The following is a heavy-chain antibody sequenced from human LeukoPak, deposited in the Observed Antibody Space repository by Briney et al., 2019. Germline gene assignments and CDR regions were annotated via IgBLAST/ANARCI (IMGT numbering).Heavy chain of an antibody. Sequence: GGSLRLSCAASGFTFSSYGMSWVRQAPGKGLEWVSAISGSGGSTYYADSVKGRFTISRDNSKNTLYLQMNSLRADDTAVYFCANFWYAGNEGGSVGYWGQGTLVTVS. CDR3: ANFWYAGNEGGSVGY. D-gene: IGHD4-23*01. J-gene: IGHJ4*02. V-gene: IGHV3-23*01. CDR2: ISGSGGST. CDR1: GFTFSSYG.